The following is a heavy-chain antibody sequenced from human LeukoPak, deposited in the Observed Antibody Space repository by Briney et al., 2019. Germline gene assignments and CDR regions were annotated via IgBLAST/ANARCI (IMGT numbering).Heavy chain of an antibody. D-gene: IGHD6-19*01. CDR2: INHSGST. Sequence: SETLSLTCTVSGGSISSYYWSWIRQPPGKGLEWIGEINHSGSTNYNPSLKSRVTISVDTSKNQFSLKLSSVTAADTAVYYCARYRGSSGWSWWGQGTLVTVSS. CDR3: ARYRGSSGWSW. CDR1: GGSISSYY. V-gene: IGHV4-34*01. J-gene: IGHJ4*02.